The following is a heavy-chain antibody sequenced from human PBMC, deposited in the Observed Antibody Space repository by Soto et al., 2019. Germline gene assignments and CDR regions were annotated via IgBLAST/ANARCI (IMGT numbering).Heavy chain of an antibody. V-gene: IGHV3-21*01. D-gene: IGHD4-17*01. Sequence: GGSLRLSCAASGFTFSSYSMNWVRQAPGKGLEWVSSISSSSSYIYYADSVKGRFTISRDNAKNSLYLQMNSLGAEDTAVYYCARFGLAVTTRYFYYGMDVWGQGTTVTVSS. CDR2: ISSSSSYI. CDR1: GFTFSSYS. CDR3: ARFGLAVTTRYFYYGMDV. J-gene: IGHJ6*02.